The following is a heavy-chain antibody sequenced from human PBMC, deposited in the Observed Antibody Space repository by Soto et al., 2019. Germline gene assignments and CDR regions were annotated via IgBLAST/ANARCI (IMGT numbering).Heavy chain of an antibody. Sequence: EVQLLESGGGLVQPGGSLRLSCAASGFRYSSYALSWVRQAPGKGLEWVSSVSGGGGDTSYADSVRGRFTISRDNSNNTLYLQMNSLRAYDAAVYYCVRSFTWYSEADFWGQGTLVTVSS. CDR2: VSGGGGDT. CDR1: GFRYSSYA. D-gene: IGHD6-13*01. V-gene: IGHV3-23*01. J-gene: IGHJ4*02. CDR3: VRSFTWYSEADF.